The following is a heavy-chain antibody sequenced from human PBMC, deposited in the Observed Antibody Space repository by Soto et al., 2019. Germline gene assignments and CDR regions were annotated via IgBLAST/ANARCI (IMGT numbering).Heavy chain of an antibody. Sequence: ASVKVSCKASGYTFTSYGLSWVRQAPGQGLEWMGWISTYKPNTNYAVTFQGRVTMTTDTSTSTAYLELNSLISEDTAVYYCATPQDYDGCLDSWGQGTLVTVSS. CDR3: ATPQDYDGCLDS. V-gene: IGHV1-18*01. CDR2: ISTYKPNT. D-gene: IGHD3-22*01. CDR1: GYTFTSYG. J-gene: IGHJ4*02.